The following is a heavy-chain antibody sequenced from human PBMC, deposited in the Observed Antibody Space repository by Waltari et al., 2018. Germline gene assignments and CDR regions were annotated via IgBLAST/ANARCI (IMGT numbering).Heavy chain of an antibody. Sequence: EVHLLESGGGLVQPGGSLRLPCVASGFTYCTYAMSWVRQFPGKGMEWGSLLRNSVTGTYNADAVKGRSTISRDKSKTTLYLKMNSLRADDAATYYCAKSIGQVVGASFHNWGQGTLVTVSS. CDR3: AKSIGQVVGASFHN. CDR2: LRNSVTGT. J-gene: IGHJ4*02. V-gene: IGHV3-23*01. D-gene: IGHD6-6*01. CDR1: GFTYCTYA.